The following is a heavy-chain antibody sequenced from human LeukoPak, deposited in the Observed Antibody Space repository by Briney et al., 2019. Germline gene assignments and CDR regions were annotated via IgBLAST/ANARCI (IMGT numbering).Heavy chain of an antibody. D-gene: IGHD2-15*01. CDR2: ISSSSSYI. V-gene: IGHV3-21*01. CDR1: GFTFSSYS. Sequence: PGGSLRLSCAASGFTFSSYSMNWVRQAPGKGLEWVSSISSSSSYIYYADSVKGRFTISRDNAKNSQYLQMNSLRAEDTAVYYCARLYCSGGSCYPKGGHFDYWGQGTLVTVSS. CDR3: ARLYCSGGSCYPKGGHFDY. J-gene: IGHJ4*02.